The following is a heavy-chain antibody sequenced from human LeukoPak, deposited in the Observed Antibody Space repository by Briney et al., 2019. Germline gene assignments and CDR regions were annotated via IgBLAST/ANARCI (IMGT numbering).Heavy chain of an antibody. J-gene: IGHJ5*02. CDR3: ARGAGYCSSTSCYAEYNWFDP. D-gene: IGHD2-2*01. CDR1: GYTFTSYG. V-gene: IGHV1-46*01. Sequence: GASVKVSCKASGYTFTSYGISWVRQAPGQGLEWMGIINPSGGSTSYAQKFQGRVTMTRDTSTSTVYMELSSLRSEDTAVYYCARGAGYCSSTSCYAEYNWFDPWGQGTLVTVSS. CDR2: INPSGGST.